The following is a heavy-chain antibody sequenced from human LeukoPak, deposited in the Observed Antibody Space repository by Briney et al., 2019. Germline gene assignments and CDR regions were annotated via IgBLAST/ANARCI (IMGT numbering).Heavy chain of an antibody. CDR2: IYYSGST. CDR1: GGSISSGGYS. Sequence: PSETLSLTCAVSGGSISSGGYSWSWIRQPPGKGLEWIGYIYYSGSTYYNPSLKSRVTISVDTSKNQFSLKLSSVTAADTAVYYCARDRYDILTGYYRDAFDIWGQGTMVTVSS. D-gene: IGHD3-9*01. V-gene: IGHV4-30-4*07. CDR3: ARDRYDILTGYYRDAFDI. J-gene: IGHJ3*02.